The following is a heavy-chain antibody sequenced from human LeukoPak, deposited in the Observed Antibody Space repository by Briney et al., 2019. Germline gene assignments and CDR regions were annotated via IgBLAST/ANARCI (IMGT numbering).Heavy chain of an antibody. Sequence: PGRSLRLSCAASGFTFSSYAMHWVRQAPGKGLDWVAVISYDGSNKYYADSVKGRFTISRDNSKNTLYLQMNSLRAEDTAVYYCARDVVPAATDAFDIWGQGTMVTVSS. CDR2: ISYDGSNK. J-gene: IGHJ3*02. V-gene: IGHV3-30-3*01. CDR1: GFTFSSYA. D-gene: IGHD2-2*01. CDR3: ARDVVPAATDAFDI.